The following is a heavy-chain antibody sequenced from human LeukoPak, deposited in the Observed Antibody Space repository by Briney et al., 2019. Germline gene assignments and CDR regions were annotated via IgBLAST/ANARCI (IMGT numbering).Heavy chain of an antibody. V-gene: IGHV1-46*01. J-gene: IGHJ4*02. D-gene: IGHD3-9*01. Sequence: ASVKVSCKASGYTFTSYYMHWVRQAPGQGLEWMGIINPSGGSTSYAQKFQGRVTMTRDTSTSTVYMELSSLRPEDTAAYYCARGEYDILTGYYNYFDYWGQGTLVTVSS. CDR2: INPSGGST. CDR1: GYTFTSYY. CDR3: ARGEYDILTGYYNYFDY.